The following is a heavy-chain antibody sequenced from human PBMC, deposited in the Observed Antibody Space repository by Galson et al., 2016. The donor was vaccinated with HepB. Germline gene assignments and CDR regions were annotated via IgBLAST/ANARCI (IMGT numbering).Heavy chain of an antibody. Sequence: SLRLSCAASGFTFSSYAMNWVRQAPGKGLEWVSSISGNARSTYYADSVKGRFTISRDNSKNTLYLQVNSLRAEDTAVYYCAKDLSYWNSPFFDYWGQGTLVTASS. CDR3: AKDLSYWNSPFFDY. CDR1: GFTFSSYA. CDR2: ISGNARST. J-gene: IGHJ4*02. D-gene: IGHD1-7*01. V-gene: IGHV3-23*01.